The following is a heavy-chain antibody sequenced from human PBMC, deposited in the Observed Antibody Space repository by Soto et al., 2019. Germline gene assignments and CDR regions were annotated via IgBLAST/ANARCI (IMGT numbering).Heavy chain of an antibody. CDR3: ARDAAAAPLIDYYGMDV. CDR2: IYSGGST. J-gene: IGHJ6*02. Sequence: EVQLVESGGGLIQPGGSLRLSCAASGFTVSSNYMSWVRQAPGKGLEWVSVIYSGGSTYYADSVKGRFTISRDNSKNTLYLQMNSLRAEDTAVYYCARDAAAAPLIDYYGMDVWGQGTTVTVCS. D-gene: IGHD6-13*01. V-gene: IGHV3-53*01. CDR1: GFTVSSNY.